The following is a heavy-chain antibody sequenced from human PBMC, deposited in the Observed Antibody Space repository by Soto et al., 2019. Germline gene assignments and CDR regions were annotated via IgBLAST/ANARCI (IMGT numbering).Heavy chain of an antibody. Sequence: ASVKVSCKASGYTFTNYDINWVRQATGQGLEWMGWMNPESGNIGYAEKFQGRVTMTRDTSISTAYMDLIGLRSDDTAVYYCARFVRHQLPTIDFWRQGTLVTVS. D-gene: IGHD2-2*01. CDR2: MNPESGNI. J-gene: IGHJ4*02. CDR1: GYTFTNYD. CDR3: ARFVRHQLPTIDF. V-gene: IGHV1-8*01.